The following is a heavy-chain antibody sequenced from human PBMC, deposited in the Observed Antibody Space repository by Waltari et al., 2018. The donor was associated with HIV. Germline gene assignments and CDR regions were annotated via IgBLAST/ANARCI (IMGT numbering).Heavy chain of an antibody. J-gene: IGHJ2*01. V-gene: IGHV3-73*02. CDR3: TRVFESLNWYFDV. Sequence: QLLQSGGIAVRPGGSLNVSCTASGFKFDGSTLHWVRPLSGRGLEWIGHIKSKLDTYATSYSTSLRGRFTIYRDDLTNTVSLHMNSLKNEDTAIYYCTRVFESLNWYFDVWGRGTLVSV. CDR2: IKSKLDTYAT. CDR1: GFKFDGST.